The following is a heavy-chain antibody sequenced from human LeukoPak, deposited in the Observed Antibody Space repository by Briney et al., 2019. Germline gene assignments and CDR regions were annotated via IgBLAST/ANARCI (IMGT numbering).Heavy chain of an antibody. J-gene: IGHJ3*02. D-gene: IGHD7-27*01. Sequence: SETLSLTCTVSGGSISSYYWSWIRQPPGKGLEWIGYIYYSGSTNYNPSLKSRVTISVDTSKNQFSLKLSSVTAADTAVYYCARELGIFDGGDAFDIWGQGTMVTVSS. CDR3: ARELGIFDGGDAFDI. CDR1: GGSISSYY. CDR2: IYYSGST. V-gene: IGHV4-59*01.